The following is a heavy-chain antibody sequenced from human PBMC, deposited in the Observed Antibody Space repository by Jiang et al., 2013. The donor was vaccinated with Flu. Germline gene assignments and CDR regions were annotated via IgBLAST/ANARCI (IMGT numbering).Heavy chain of an antibody. CDR3: ARIRVAAAGTFDY. Sequence: KPTQTLTLTCTVSGFSLSNARMGVSWIRQPPGKALEWLAHIFSNDEKSYSTSLKSRLTISKDTSKSQVVLTMTNMDPVDTATYYCARIRVAAAGTFDYWGQGTLVTVSS. V-gene: IGHV2-26*01. J-gene: IGHJ4*02. CDR1: GFSLSNARMG. D-gene: IGHD6-13*01. CDR2: IFSNDEK.